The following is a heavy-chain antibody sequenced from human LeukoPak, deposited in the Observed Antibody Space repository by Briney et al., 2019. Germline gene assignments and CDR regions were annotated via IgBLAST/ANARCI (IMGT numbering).Heavy chain of an antibody. CDR2: INPNSGGT. J-gene: IGHJ4*02. D-gene: IGHD3-22*01. V-gene: IGHV1-2*02. Sequence: ASVKVSCKASGYTFTGYYMHWVRQAPGQGLEWMGWINPNSGGTNYAQKFQGRVTMTRDTSISTAYMELSRLRSDDTSVYYCARENSSFPFDYWGRGPLVPVPS. CDR1: GYTFTGYY. CDR3: ARENSSFPFDY.